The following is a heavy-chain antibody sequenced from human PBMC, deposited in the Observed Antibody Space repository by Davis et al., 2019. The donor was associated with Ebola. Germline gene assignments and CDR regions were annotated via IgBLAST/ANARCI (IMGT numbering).Heavy chain of an antibody. CDR2: IYPDDSDT. Sequence: GGSLRLSCKGSGYRFTSYWIGWVRQMPGKGLEWMGIIYPDDSDTRYSPSFQGQVTISADESISTAYLQWSSLKASDTAMYYCTGMPYYYYGMDVWGQGTTVTVSS. CDR3: TGMPYYYYGMDV. CDR1: GYRFTSYW. D-gene: IGHD2-2*01. J-gene: IGHJ6*02. V-gene: IGHV5-51*01.